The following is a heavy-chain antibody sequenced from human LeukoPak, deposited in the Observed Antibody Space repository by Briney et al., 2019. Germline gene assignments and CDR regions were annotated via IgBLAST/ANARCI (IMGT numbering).Heavy chain of an antibody. CDR1: GFTFSSYA. CDR2: ITRGGGT. D-gene: IGHD3-3*01. J-gene: IGHJ4*02. CDR3: VRGITTPDC. V-gene: IGHV3-23*01. Sequence: GGSLRLSCAASGFTFSSYAMTWVRQAPGKGLEWVSGITRGGGTYYADSVKGRFTISGDNSKNTLYLQMSSLRAEDTAVYYCVRGITTPDCWGQGTLVTVSS.